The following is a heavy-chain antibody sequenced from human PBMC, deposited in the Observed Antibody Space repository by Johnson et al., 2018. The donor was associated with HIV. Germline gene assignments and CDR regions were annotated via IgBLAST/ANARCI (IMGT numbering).Heavy chain of an antibody. CDR3: ATSVGDGYNSDPFDM. CDR1: GFTFSDYY. D-gene: IGHD5-24*01. V-gene: IGHV3-11*01. J-gene: IGHJ3*02. Sequence: QVQLVESGGGLVKPGGSLRLSCAASGFTFSDYYMSWIRQAPGKGLEWVSYISSSGSTIYYADSVKGRFTISRDNAKNSLYLQMNSLQTEDTAVYYCATSVGDGYNSDPFDMCGQGTMVTVSS. CDR2: ISSSGSTI.